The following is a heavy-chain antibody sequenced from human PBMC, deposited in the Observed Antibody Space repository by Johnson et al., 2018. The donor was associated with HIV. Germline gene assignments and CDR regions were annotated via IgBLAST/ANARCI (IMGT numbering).Heavy chain of an antibody. J-gene: IGHJ3*02. CDR3: ARGGGYSIAAPSDAFDI. D-gene: IGHD6-6*01. CDR2: ISYDGSNK. Sequence: VQLAESGGGVVQPGRSLRLSCAASGFTFSSYAMHWVRQAPGKGLEWVAVISYDGSNKYYADSVKGRFTISRDNSKNTLYLQMNSLRAEDMAVYYCARGGGYSIAAPSDAFDIWGQGTMVTVSS. CDR1: GFTFSSYA. V-gene: IGHV3-30-3*01.